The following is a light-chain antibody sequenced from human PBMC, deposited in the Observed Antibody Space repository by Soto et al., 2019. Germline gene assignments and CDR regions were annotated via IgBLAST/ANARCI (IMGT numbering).Light chain of an antibody. V-gene: IGKV1-6*01. Sequence: AIQMTQSPSSLSASVGDRVTITCRASQDISDDVGWYQQTPGKAPKLLISGASRLQSGVPSRFSGSGSGAAFTLTITSLRPEDSATYYCQQYNSFRTFGQGTKVDIK. CDR1: QDISDD. CDR3: QQYNSFRT. J-gene: IGKJ1*01. CDR2: GAS.